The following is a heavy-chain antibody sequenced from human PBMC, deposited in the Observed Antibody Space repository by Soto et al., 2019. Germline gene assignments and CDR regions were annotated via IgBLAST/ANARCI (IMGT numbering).Heavy chain of an antibody. CDR1: GYTFTNFG. CDR2: ITPYNGHA. Sequence: QVHLVQSGAVVENPGASVKVSCKASGYTFTNFGINWVRQAPGQGLEWMGWITPYNGHANYPQKHQDRLTIPTDTSTTTAYLERRSLRSDDTAVYFCARARMFIGAHHDYWGQGTRVTVSS. V-gene: IGHV1-18*04. J-gene: IGHJ4*02. CDR3: ARARMFIGAHHDY. D-gene: IGHD3-10*02.